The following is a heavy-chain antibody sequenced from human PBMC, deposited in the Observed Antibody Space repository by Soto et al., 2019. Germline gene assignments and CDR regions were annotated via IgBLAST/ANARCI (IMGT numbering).Heavy chain of an antibody. CDR2: ISGSGGST. D-gene: IGHD5-12*01. J-gene: IGHJ4*02. Sequence: EVQLLESGGGLVQPGGSLRLSCAASGFTFSSYAMSWVRQAPGKGLEWVSAISGSGGSTYYADSVKGRFTFSRDNSKNSLYLQMNSLRAEDQAVNYCAKYSGTGGQPTSRGRLYYFDYWGQGTLVTVSS. CDR1: GFTFSSYA. V-gene: IGHV3-23*01. CDR3: AKYSGTGGQPTSRGRLYYFDY.